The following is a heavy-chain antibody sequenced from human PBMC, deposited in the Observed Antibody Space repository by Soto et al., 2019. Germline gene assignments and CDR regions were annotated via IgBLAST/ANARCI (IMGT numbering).Heavy chain of an antibody. V-gene: IGHV3-53*01. D-gene: IGHD3-16*02. CDR2: IYSGGST. Sequence: GGSLRLSCAASGFTVSSNYMSWVRQAPGKGLEWVSVIYSGGSTYYADSVKGRFTISRDNAKNSLYLQMNSLRAEDTAVYYCTRYRWFDAWGQGTLVTVSS. J-gene: IGHJ5*02. CDR1: GFTVSSNY. CDR3: TRYRWFDA.